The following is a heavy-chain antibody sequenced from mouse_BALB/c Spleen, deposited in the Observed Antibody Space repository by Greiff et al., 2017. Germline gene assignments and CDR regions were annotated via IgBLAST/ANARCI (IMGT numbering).Heavy chain of an antibody. CDR1: GFSLTGYG. CDR2: IWGDGST. V-gene: IGHV2-6-7*01. Sequence: VMLVESGPGLVAPSQSLSITCTVSGFSLTGYGVNWVRQPPGKGLEWLGMIWGDGSTDYNSALKSRLSISKDNSKSQVFLKMNSLQTDDTARYYCARDPYGSSFYWYFDVWGAGTTVTVSS. J-gene: IGHJ1*01. D-gene: IGHD1-1*01. CDR3: ARDPYGSSFYWYFDV.